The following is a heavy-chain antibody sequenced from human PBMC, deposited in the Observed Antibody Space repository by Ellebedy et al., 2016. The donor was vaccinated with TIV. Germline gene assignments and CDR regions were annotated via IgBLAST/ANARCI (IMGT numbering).Heavy chain of an antibody. D-gene: IGHD4-17*01. CDR2: ISGSGGST. J-gene: IGHJ4*02. V-gene: IGHV3-23*01. CDR1: GFTFSSYA. CDR3: AKDGYGDYFGY. Sequence: GESLKISXAASGFTFSSYAMSWVRQAPGKGLEWVSAISGSGGSTYYADSVKGRFTISRDNSKNTLYLQMNSLRAEDTAVYYCAKDGYGDYFGYWGQGTLVTVSS.